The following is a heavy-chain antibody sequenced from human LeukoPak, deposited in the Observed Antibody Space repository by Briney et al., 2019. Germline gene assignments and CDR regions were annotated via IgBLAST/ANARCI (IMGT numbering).Heavy chain of an antibody. CDR2: ISSSSSYI. V-gene: IGHV3-21*04. D-gene: IGHD2-8*02. Sequence: GGSLRLSCAASGFTFSSYSMNWVRQAPGKGLEWVSSISSSSSYIYYADSVKGRFTISRDNSKNTLSLQMTSLRAEDTAVYFCARDGGHPHTYWYRAYWGQGTLVTVSS. J-gene: IGHJ4*02. CDR3: ARDGGHPHTYWYRAY. CDR1: GFTFSSYS.